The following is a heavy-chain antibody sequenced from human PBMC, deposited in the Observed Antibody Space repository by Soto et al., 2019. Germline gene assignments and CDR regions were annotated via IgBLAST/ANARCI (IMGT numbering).Heavy chain of an antibody. V-gene: IGHV1-69*13. D-gene: IGHD2-2*01. CDR3: ASRAIRVLVPAATWAGSIDY. Sequence: ASVKVSCKASGGTFSSYAISWVRQAPGQELEWMGGIIPIFGTANYAQKFQGRVTITADESTSTAYMELSSLRSEDTAVYYCASRAIRVLVPAATWAGSIDYWGQRTLVTVSS. CDR1: GGTFSSYA. J-gene: IGHJ4*02. CDR2: IIPIFGTA.